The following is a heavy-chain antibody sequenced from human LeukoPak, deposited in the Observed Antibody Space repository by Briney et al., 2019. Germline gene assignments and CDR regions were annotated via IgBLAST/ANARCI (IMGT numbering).Heavy chain of an antibody. CDR2: MNPNSGNT. D-gene: IGHD3-10*01. CDR1: GYTFTSYN. V-gene: IGHV1-8*01. J-gene: IGHJ4*02. CDR3: ARVLTNGDLPGY. Sequence: GASVKVSCKASGYTFTSYNINWVRQATGQGLEWMGWMNPNSGNTGYAQKFQGRVTMTRNTSISTAYMELSSLRSEDTAVYYCARVLTNGDLPGYWGQGTLVAVSS.